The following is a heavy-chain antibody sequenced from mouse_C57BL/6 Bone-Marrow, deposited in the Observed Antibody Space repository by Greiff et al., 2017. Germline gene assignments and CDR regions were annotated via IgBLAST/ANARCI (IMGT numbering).Heavy chain of an antibody. CDR3: ASYGYLYAMDY. V-gene: IGHV1-82*01. Sequence: VHLQQSGPELVKPGASVKISCKASGYAFSSSWMNWVKQRPGKGLEWIGRIYPGDGDTNYNGKFKGKATLTAYKSSSTAYMQLSSLTSEDSAVYFCASYGYLYAMDYWGQGTSVTVSS. J-gene: IGHJ4*01. CDR1: GYAFSSSW. D-gene: IGHD2-2*01. CDR2: IYPGDGDT.